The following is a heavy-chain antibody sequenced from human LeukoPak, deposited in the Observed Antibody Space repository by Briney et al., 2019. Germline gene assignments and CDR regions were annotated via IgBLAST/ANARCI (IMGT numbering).Heavy chain of an antibody. J-gene: IGHJ3*02. CDR2: IYYSGST. D-gene: IGHD6-13*01. Sequence: SETLSLTCTVSGGSISSYYWSWIRQPPGKGLEWIGYIYYSGSTNYNPSLKSRVTISVDTSKNQFSLKLSSVTAADTAVYYCARRGSSWYQPSGAFVIWGQGTMVTVSS. CDR3: ARRGSSWYQPSGAFVI. V-gene: IGHV4-59*08. CDR1: GGSISSYY.